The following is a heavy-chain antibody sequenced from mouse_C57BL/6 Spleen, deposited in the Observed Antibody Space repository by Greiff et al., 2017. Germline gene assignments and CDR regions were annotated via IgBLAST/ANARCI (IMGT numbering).Heavy chain of an antibody. J-gene: IGHJ2*01. Sequence: QVQLEESGPELVKPGASVKISCQASGYAFSSPWMNWVTQRPGKGLEWIGRIYPGDGDTNYNGKLKGKATLTADKSSSTAYMQLSSLTSEDSAVYFCARESNYVYYFDYWGQGTTLTVSS. D-gene: IGHD2-5*01. CDR2: IYPGDGDT. CDR1: GYAFSSPW. V-gene: IGHV1-82*01. CDR3: ARESNYVYYFDY.